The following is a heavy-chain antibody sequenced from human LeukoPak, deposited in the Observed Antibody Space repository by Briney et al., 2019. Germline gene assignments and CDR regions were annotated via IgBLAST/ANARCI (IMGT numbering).Heavy chain of an antibody. D-gene: IGHD2-15*01. CDR1: GFTFSSYS. Sequence: KPGGSLRLSCAASGFTFSSYSMNWVRQAPGKGLEWVSSISSSSSYIYYADSVKGRFTISRDNAKNSLYLQMNSLRAEDTAVYYCARGLSAASYFDYWGQGTLVTVSS. J-gene: IGHJ4*02. CDR3: ARGLSAASYFDY. V-gene: IGHV3-21*01. CDR2: ISSSSSYI.